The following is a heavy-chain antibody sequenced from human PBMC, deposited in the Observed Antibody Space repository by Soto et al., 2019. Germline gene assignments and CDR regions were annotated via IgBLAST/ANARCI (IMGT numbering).Heavy chain of an antibody. D-gene: IGHD6-13*01. J-gene: IGHJ4*02. Sequence: QVQLQQWGAGLLKPSATLSLTCAVYGVSFSDYYWSWIHQPPGKGLEWIGESNHRGSTNYNPSLKSRVTISVDTSKNQVALKLSSVTAADTAVYYCATSNTDYSSSIWTDWGQGSLVTVSS. CDR2: SNHRGST. CDR3: ATSNTDYSSSIWTD. V-gene: IGHV4-34*01. CDR1: GVSFSDYY.